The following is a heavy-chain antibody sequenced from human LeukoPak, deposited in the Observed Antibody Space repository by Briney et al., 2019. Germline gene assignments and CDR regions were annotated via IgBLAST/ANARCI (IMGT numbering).Heavy chain of an antibody. D-gene: IGHD4-23*01. Sequence: SETLSLTCTVSGGSITGYYWSWIRQPAGKGLEWIGRIYTGGSTNYNPSPKSRVTMSVDTSKNQFSLKLSSVTAADTAIYYYTRWYGGHGFDYWGQGTLVTVSS. J-gene: IGHJ4*02. CDR3: TRWYGGHGFDY. CDR2: IYTGGST. CDR1: GGSITGYY. V-gene: IGHV4-4*07.